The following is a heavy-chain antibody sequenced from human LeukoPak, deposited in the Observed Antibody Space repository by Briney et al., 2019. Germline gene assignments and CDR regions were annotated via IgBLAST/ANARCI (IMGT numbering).Heavy chain of an antibody. CDR2: IFYTGST. CDR3: ARVGIISEPTATFYFDY. V-gene: IGHV4-31*03. J-gene: IGHJ4*02. Sequence: KPSETLSLTCTVSGGSLSGGSSYWNWIRQHPGKGLEWIGYIFYTGSTYYNPSLNSRINISVVTSKNQFSLRLSSVTAADTAVYYCARVGIISEPTATFYFDYWGQGTLVTVSS. D-gene: IGHD1-1*01. CDR1: GGSLSGGSSY.